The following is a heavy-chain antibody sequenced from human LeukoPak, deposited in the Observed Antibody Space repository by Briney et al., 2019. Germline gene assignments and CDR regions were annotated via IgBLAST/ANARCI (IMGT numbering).Heavy chain of an antibody. CDR2: FSNSGDNI. V-gene: IGHV3-23*01. Sequence: GGSQRLSCAASGFTFSDYAMTWVRQAPGKGLEWVSTFSNSGDNIYYADSVKGRFTISRGISKNTLYLQLNSLRTEDTAVYYCAKDQVWIVVGSFDYWGQGTLVTVSS. CDR3: AKDQVWIVVGSFDY. D-gene: IGHD3-22*01. CDR1: GFTFSDYA. J-gene: IGHJ4*02.